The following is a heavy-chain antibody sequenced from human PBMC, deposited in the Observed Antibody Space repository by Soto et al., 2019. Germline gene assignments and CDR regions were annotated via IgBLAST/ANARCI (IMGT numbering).Heavy chain of an antibody. CDR1: GFTFSSYA. CDR3: AREGGYNWNYVPSYYYYGMDV. D-gene: IGHD1-7*01. V-gene: IGHV3-30-3*01. CDR2: ISYDGSNK. Sequence: QPGGSLRLSCAASGFTFSSYAMHWVRQAPGKGLEWVAVISYDGSNKYYADSVKGRFTISRDNSKNTLYLQMNSLRAEDTAVYYCAREGGYNWNYVPSYYYYGMDVWGQGTTVTVSS. J-gene: IGHJ6*02.